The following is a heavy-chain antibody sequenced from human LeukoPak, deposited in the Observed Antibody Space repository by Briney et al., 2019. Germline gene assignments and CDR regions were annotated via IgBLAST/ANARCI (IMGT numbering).Heavy chain of an antibody. D-gene: IGHD2/OR15-2a*01. Sequence: GRSLRLSCAASGFTFSSYAMHWVRQAPGKGLEWVAVISYDGSNKYYADSVKGRFTISRDNSKNTLYLQMNSLRAGDTAVYYCAKRFDGFYSAFDLWGQGTMVTVSS. CDR1: GFTFSSYA. J-gene: IGHJ3*01. CDR3: AKRFDGFYSAFDL. V-gene: IGHV3-30-3*02. CDR2: ISYDGSNK.